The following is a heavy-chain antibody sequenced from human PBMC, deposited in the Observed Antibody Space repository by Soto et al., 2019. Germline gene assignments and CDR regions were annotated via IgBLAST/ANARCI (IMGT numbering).Heavy chain of an antibody. J-gene: IGHJ5*02. CDR1: GFSLTTRGVG. D-gene: IGHD3-16*01. Sequence: QITLKESGPTLVKPTQTLTLTCTFSGFSLTTRGVGVGWIRQPPGKALECLALIYWDDDKRHSPSLQSRLSITTDTSKNQVVLTMTNVDPVDTATYYCAHIPNYYQYDWFDPWGQGTLVSVSS. CDR2: IYWDDDK. V-gene: IGHV2-5*02. CDR3: AHIPNYYQYDWFDP.